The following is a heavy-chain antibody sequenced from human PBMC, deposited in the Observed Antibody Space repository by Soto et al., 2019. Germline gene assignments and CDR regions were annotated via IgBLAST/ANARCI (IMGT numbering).Heavy chain of an antibody. J-gene: IGHJ3*02. D-gene: IGHD3-22*01. CDR1: GYTFTGYY. Sequence: ASVKVSCKASGYTFTGYYMHWVRQAPGQGLEWMGWINPNSGGTNYAQKFQGRVTMTRDTSISTAYMELSRLRSDDTAVYYCARVVYYDSSGSPDAAFDIWGQGTMVTVSS. CDR3: ARVVYYDSSGSPDAAFDI. V-gene: IGHV1-2*02. CDR2: INPNSGGT.